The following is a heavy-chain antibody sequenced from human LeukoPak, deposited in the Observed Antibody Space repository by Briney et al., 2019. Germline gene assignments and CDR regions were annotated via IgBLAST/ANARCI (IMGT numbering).Heavy chain of an antibody. Sequence: SVKVSCKASGGTFSSYAISWVRRAPGQGLEWMGRIIPILGIANYAQKFQGRVTITADKSTSTAYMELSSLRSEDTAVYYCARVLDSWFDPWGQGTLVTVSS. D-gene: IGHD1-26*01. V-gene: IGHV1-69*04. J-gene: IGHJ5*02. CDR1: GGTFSSYA. CDR2: IIPILGIA. CDR3: ARVLDSWFDP.